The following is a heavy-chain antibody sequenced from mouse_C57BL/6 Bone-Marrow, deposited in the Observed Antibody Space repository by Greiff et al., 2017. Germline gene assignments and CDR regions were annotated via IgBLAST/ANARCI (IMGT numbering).Heavy chain of an antibody. Sequence: EVQLQQSGPELVKPGASVKISCKASGYTFTDYYMNWVKQSHGQSLEWIGDINPNNGGTSYNQKFKGKATLTVDKSSSTAYMELRSLTSEDSAVYYCASSSIYYEYDEFAYWGKGTLVTVSA. CDR3: ASSSIYYEYDEFAY. V-gene: IGHV1-26*01. CDR1: GYTFTDYY. D-gene: IGHD2-4*01. J-gene: IGHJ3*01. CDR2: INPNNGGT.